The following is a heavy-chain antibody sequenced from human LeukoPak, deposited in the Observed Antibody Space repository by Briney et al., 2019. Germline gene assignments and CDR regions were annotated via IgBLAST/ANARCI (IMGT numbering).Heavy chain of an antibody. CDR3: ARVRYGSGSYYPVY. CDR2: INLSDGGT. V-gene: IGHV1-46*04. CDR1: GYTFTTYF. Sequence: ASVKVPCKASGYTFTTYFLHWVRQAPGQGLEWMGIINLSDGGTTYAQKLQGRVTMTRDTSTNTVYMELSSLRSEDTAVYYCARVRYGSGSYYPVYWGQGTLVTVSS. J-gene: IGHJ4*02. D-gene: IGHD3-10*01.